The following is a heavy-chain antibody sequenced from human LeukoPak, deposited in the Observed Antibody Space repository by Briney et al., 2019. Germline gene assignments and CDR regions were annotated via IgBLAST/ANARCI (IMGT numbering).Heavy chain of an antibody. CDR1: GYSFHSYW. Sequence: GESLKISCKGSGYSFHSYWIGWVRQMPGKGLEWMGIIYPGDSDTRYSPSFQGQVTISADKSISTAYLQWSSLKASDTAMYYCARPESYSGYDYGAFDIWGQGTMVTVSS. V-gene: IGHV5-51*01. D-gene: IGHD5-12*01. J-gene: IGHJ3*02. CDR2: IYPGDSDT. CDR3: ARPESYSGYDYGAFDI.